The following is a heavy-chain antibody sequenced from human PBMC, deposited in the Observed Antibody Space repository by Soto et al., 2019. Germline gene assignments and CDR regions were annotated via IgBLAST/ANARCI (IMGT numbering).Heavy chain of an antibody. D-gene: IGHD6-19*01. V-gene: IGHV1-18*01. CDR2: ISAYNGNT. CDR3: ATVGAVAGSDWYFDL. CDR1: GYTFTSYG. J-gene: IGHJ2*01. Sequence: QVQLVQSGAEVKKPGASVKVSCKASGYTFTSYGISWVRQAPGQGLEWMGWISAYNGNTNYAQKLQGRVTMTTDTTTSTAYMELRSLRSDDTAVYYCATVGAVAGSDWYFDLWGRGTLVTVSS.